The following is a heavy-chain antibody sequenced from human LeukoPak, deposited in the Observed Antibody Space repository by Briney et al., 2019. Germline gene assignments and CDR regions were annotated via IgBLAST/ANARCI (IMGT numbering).Heavy chain of an antibody. CDR2: ISGSGGAI. J-gene: IGHJ4*02. CDR1: GFTFSSYA. CDR3: AKDPSIHFAYYYFDY. Sequence: GGSLRLSCAASGFTFSSYAMSWVRQAPGKGLEWVSAISGSGGAIKYADSVKGRFTISRDNSKNTVCLQMNSLRAEDTAVYYCAKDPSIHFAYYYFDYWGQGTLVTVSS. V-gene: IGHV3-23*01. D-gene: IGHD2-21*01.